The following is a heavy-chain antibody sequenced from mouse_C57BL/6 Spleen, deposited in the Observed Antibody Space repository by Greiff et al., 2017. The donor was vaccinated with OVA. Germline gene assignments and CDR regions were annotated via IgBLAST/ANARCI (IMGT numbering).Heavy chain of an antibody. CDR2: IRSKSSNYAT. V-gene: IGHV10-3*01. Sequence: EVHLVESGGGLVQPKGSLKLSCAASGFTFNTYAMHWVRQAPGKGLEWVARIRSKSSNYATYYADSVKDRFTISRDDSQSMLYLQMNNLKTEDTAMYYCVREGMVRAYYAMDYWGQGTSVTVSS. D-gene: IGHD2-2*01. CDR1: GFTFNTYA. J-gene: IGHJ4*01. CDR3: VREGMVRAYYAMDY.